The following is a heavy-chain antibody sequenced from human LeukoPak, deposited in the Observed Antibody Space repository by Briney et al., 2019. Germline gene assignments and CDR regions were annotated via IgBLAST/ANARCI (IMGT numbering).Heavy chain of an antibody. Sequence: GGSLRLSCAASGFTFSSYWMSWVRQAPGKVLEWVASINQDGSDQYYVDSVKGRFTISRDNAKNSLSLQVSSLRAEDTAVYYCARYRLIWLPVPAFEYWGQGTLVTVSS. CDR3: ARYRLIWLPVPAFEY. J-gene: IGHJ4*02. CDR1: GFTFSSYW. D-gene: IGHD5-24*01. V-gene: IGHV3-7*01. CDR2: INQDGSDQ.